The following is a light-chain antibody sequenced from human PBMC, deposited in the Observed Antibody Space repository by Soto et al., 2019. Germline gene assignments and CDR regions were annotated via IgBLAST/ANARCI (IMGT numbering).Light chain of an antibody. Sequence: EIVMTQSPATLSVSPGERATLSCRASQSVSSNLAWYQQKPGQAPRLLIYGASTRATGIPARFSGRGSGTESPLTISGMHSDDLAIYYYQQYNKWPSWTFGEGTKVEIK. CDR1: QSVSSN. CDR3: QQYNKWPSWT. J-gene: IGKJ1*01. V-gene: IGKV3-15*01. CDR2: GAS.